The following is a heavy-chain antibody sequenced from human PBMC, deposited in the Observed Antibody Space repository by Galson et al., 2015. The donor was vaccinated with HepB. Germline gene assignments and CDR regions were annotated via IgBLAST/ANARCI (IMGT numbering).Heavy chain of an antibody. V-gene: IGHV3-30-3*01. CDR3: ARGSTGYRYGFLDY. CDR1: GFNFNISA. CDR2: ISDDGNST. J-gene: IGHJ4*02. D-gene: IGHD5-18*01. Sequence: SLRLSCAASGFNFNISAMNWVRQAPGKGLEWVTLISDDGNSTYYADSVKGRFTISRDNSKNTLYLLMNSLRPEDTAVYYCARGSTGYRYGFLDYWGQGTLVTVSS.